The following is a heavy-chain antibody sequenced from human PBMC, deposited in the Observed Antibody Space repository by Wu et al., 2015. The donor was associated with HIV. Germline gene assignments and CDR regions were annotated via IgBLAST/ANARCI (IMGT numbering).Heavy chain of an antibody. V-gene: IGHV1-69*13. CDR1: GGTFSRSG. CDR3: ARSSSWSLDAFDI. Sequence: QVQLVQSGAEVRKPGSSVKVSCKASGGTFSRSGFSWVRQVPGQGFEWMGGIIPIFGTANYAQKFQGRVTITADESTSTAYMELSSLGSEDTAVYYCARSSSWSLDAFDIWGQGTMVTVSS. D-gene: IGHD6-13*01. CDR2: IIPIFGTA. J-gene: IGHJ3*02.